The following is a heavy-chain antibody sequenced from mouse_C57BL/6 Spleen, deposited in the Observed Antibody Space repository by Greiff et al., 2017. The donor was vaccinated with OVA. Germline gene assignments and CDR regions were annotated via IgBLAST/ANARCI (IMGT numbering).Heavy chain of an antibody. CDR1: GYTFTEYT. Sequence: QVHVKQSGAELVKPGASVKLSCKASGYTFTEYTIHWVKQRSGQGLEWIGWFYPGSGSIKYNEKFKDKATLTADKSSSTVYMELSRLTSEDSAVYFCARHDPQLGRDWYFDVWGTGTTVTVSS. V-gene: IGHV1-62-2*01. CDR3: ARHDPQLGRDWYFDV. CDR2: FYPGSGSI. J-gene: IGHJ1*03. D-gene: IGHD4-1*02.